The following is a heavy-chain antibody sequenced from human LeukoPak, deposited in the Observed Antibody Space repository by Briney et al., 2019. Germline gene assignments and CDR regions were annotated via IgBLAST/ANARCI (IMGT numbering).Heavy chain of an antibody. V-gene: IGHV3-53*01. Sequence: SGGSLRLSCAASGFTFSSYWMHWVRQAPGKGLEWVSVIYSGGSTYNADSVNGRFTVSRDNSRNTLFLQMNNLRAEDTALYFCASAREYCGSAECYEYFQHWGQGTLVIVSS. D-gene: IGHD2-21*01. CDR1: GFTFSSYW. J-gene: IGHJ1*01. CDR2: IYSGGST. CDR3: ASAREYCGSAECYEYFQH.